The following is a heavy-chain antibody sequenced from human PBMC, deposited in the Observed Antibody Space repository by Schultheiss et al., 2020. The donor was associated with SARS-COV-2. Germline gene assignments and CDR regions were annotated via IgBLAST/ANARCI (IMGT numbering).Heavy chain of an antibody. CDR1: GFTFSSYA. Sequence: GGSLRLSCAASGFTFSSYAMSWVRQAPGKGLEWVSYISSSSSTIYYADSVKGRFTISRDNAKNTLYLQMNSLRAEDTAVYYCAKDLDYSNYVLGYWGQGTLVTVSS. CDR3: AKDLDYSNYVLGY. CDR2: ISSSSSTI. J-gene: IGHJ4*02. V-gene: IGHV3-48*01. D-gene: IGHD4-11*01.